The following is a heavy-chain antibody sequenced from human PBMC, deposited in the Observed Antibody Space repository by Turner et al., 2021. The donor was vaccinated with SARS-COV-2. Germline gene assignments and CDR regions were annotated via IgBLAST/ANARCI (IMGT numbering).Heavy chain of an antibody. Sequence: EVQLVESGGGLVRPGGSLRRSCAASGFTVSSNYMSWVRQAPGKGLEWVSVIYSGGSTYYADSVKGRFTISRDNSKNTLYLQMNGLRAEDTAMFYCARDLSDYWYFDLWGRGTLVTVSS. CDR3: ARDLSDYWYFDL. V-gene: IGHV3-66*01. J-gene: IGHJ2*01. CDR1: GFTVSSNY. CDR2: IYSGGST.